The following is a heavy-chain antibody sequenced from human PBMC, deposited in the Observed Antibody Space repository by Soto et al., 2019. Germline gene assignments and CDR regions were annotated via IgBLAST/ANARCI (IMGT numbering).Heavy chain of an antibody. J-gene: IGHJ4*02. Sequence: SETLSLTCTISGGSVSVYYRSWIRQSTGQGLEWIGYIYASGSPYYNPSLRSRVTISADTSKNQISLKLTSPTAADTAVYYCARGVGSSPPQYWGRGTLVTVSS. D-gene: IGHD1-26*01. CDR2: IYASGSP. CDR3: ARGVGSSPPQY. V-gene: IGHV4-59*02. CDR1: GGSVSVYY.